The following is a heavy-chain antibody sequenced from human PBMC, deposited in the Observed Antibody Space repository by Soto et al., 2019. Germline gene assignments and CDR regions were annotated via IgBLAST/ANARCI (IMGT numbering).Heavy chain of an antibody. Sequence: ASVTVSCKASGYTFTSYGISWVRQAPGQGLEWMGWIGAYNGNTNYAQKLQGRVTMTTDTSTSTAYMELRSLRSDDTAVYYCARDYPRGGYNHYWGQGTLVTVSS. J-gene: IGHJ4*02. V-gene: IGHV1-18*01. CDR1: GYTFTSYG. D-gene: IGHD5-12*01. CDR3: ARDYPRGGYNHY. CDR2: IGAYNGNT.